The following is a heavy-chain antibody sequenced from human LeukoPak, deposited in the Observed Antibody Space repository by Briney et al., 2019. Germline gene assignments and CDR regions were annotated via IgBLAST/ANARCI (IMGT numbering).Heavy chain of an antibody. V-gene: IGHV4-34*01. D-gene: IGHD6-13*01. CDR2: INHSGST. Sequence: SETLSLTCAVYGGSFSGYYWSWIRQPPGKGLEWIGEINHSGSTNYNPSLKSRVTISVDTSKNQFSLKLSSVTAADTAVYYCARSRYGPRYYYYMDVWGKGTTVTVSS. CDR3: ARSRYGPRYYYYMDV. CDR1: GGSFSGYY. J-gene: IGHJ6*03.